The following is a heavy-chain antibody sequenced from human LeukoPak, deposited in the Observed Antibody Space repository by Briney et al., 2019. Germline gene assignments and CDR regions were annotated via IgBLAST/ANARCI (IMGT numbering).Heavy chain of an antibody. Sequence: SVEVSCKASGGTFSSYAISWVRQAPGQGLEWMGGIIPIFGTANYAQKFQGRVTITADESTSTAYMELSSLRSEDTAVYYCASYDATGYYFDYWGQGTLVTVSS. CDR1: GGTFSSYA. J-gene: IGHJ4*02. CDR2: IIPIFGTA. D-gene: IGHD3-22*01. V-gene: IGHV1-69*01. CDR3: ASYDATGYYFDY.